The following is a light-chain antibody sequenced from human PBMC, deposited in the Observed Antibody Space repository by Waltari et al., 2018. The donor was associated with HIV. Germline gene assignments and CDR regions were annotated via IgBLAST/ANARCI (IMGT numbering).Light chain of an antibody. Sequence: DIQMTQSPSSLSASVGDRVTITCRASQNINNYLNWYQQKPAEAPKLLIFAASSLQSGVPSEFSGSGSGTDFTLTSSSLQPDDFAIYYCQQTYNTPRTFGQGTKVEIK. CDR1: QNINNY. CDR2: AAS. CDR3: QQTYNTPRT. J-gene: IGKJ1*01. V-gene: IGKV1-39*01.